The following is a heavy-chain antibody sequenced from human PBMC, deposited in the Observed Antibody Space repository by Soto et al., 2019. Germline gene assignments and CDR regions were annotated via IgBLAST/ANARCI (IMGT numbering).Heavy chain of an antibody. CDR2: INPSGGST. V-gene: IGHV1-46*01. J-gene: IGHJ6*02. CDR1: GYTFTSYY. CDR3: ARDSRYYDSSGHNPTSMDV. D-gene: IGHD3-22*01. Sequence: ASVKVSCKASGYTFTSYYMHWVRQAPGQGLEWMGIINPSGGSTSYAQKFQGRVTMTRDTSTSTVYMELSSLRSEDTAVYYCARDSRYYDSSGHNPTSMDVWSQGTTVTVSS.